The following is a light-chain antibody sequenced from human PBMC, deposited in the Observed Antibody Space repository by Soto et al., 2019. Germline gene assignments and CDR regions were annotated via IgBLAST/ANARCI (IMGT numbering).Light chain of an antibody. CDR3: QQSHSTPAWT. CDR2: RAS. Sequence: DIQMTQSPASLSASVGDRVTITCRASQTIGNYLSWYQQKPGKAPTVVIYRASTLQSGVPSRFSGSGSGTDFTLTISSLQPEDFATYYCQQSHSTPAWTFGQGTKVDIK. J-gene: IGKJ1*01. V-gene: IGKV1-39*01. CDR1: QTIGNY.